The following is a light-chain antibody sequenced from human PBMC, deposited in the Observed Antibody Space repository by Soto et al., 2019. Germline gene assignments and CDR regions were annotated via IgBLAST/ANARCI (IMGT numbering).Light chain of an antibody. V-gene: IGKV3-15*01. CDR3: QQYNFWPPLT. CDR1: QSVNSN. Sequence: EIVMTRSPATLSVSPGERATLSCRASQSVNSNLAWYRQKPGQAPRLLISDASTRATGVPARFSGSGSGTEFTLTISSLQSEDSGIYYCQQYNFWPPLTFGGGTKVEIK. J-gene: IGKJ4*01. CDR2: DAS.